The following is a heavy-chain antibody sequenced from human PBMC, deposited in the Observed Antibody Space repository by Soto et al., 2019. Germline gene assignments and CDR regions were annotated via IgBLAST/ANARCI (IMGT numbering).Heavy chain of an antibody. Sequence: QVQLVESGGGVVQPGRSLRLSCAASGFTFSSYAMHWVRQAPGKGLEWVAVISYDGSNKYYADSVKGRFTISRDNSKNTLYLQMNSLRAEDTAVYYCVSSTIFGVVTIHDTLFDYWGQGTLVTVSS. D-gene: IGHD3-3*01. CDR1: GFTFSSYA. CDR3: VSSTIFGVVTIHDTLFDY. J-gene: IGHJ4*02. CDR2: ISYDGSNK. V-gene: IGHV3-30-3*01.